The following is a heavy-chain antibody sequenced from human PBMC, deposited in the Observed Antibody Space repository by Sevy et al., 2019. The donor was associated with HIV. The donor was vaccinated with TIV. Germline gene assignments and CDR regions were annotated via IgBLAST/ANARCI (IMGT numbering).Heavy chain of an antibody. CDR1: GYSISSGYY. CDR3: AGDRMVLRYFDWLSWFDP. J-gene: IGHJ5*02. CDR2: IYHSGST. Sequence: SETLSLTCAVSGYSISSGYYWGWIRQPPGKGLEWIGSIYHSGSTYYNPSLKSRVTISVDTSKNQFSLKLSSVTAADTAVYYCAGDRMVLRYFDWLSWFDPWGQGTLVTVSS. D-gene: IGHD3-9*01. V-gene: IGHV4-38-2*02.